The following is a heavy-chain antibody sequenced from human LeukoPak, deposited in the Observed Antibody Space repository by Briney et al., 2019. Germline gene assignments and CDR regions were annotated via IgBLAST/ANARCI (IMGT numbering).Heavy chain of an antibody. V-gene: IGHV5-51*01. J-gene: IGHJ4*02. D-gene: IGHD1-26*01. CDR1: GYSFTIHW. CDR3: ARLYRTTSPLDY. Sequence: GESLKISCKGSGYSFTIHWIAWVRQMPGQGLEWMGIIYPVDPDTRYSPSFQGQVAISADKSISTAYLQWSSLKASDTAMYYCARLYRTTSPLDYWGQGTLVTVSS. CDR2: IYPVDPDT.